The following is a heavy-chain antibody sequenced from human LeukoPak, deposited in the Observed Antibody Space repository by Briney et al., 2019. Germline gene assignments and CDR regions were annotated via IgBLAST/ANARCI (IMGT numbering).Heavy chain of an antibody. J-gene: IGHJ4*02. CDR2: ILYDGSNK. CDR3: ANSEIQQIDY. Sequence: GGSLRLSCAAYGFTFSSYGMHWVRQAQGKGMEWVAFILYDGSNKYYADSVKGRFTISRDNSKNTLYLQMNSLRAEDTAVYYCANSEIQQIDYWGQGTLVTVSS. CDR1: GFTFSSYG. V-gene: IGHV3-30*02. D-gene: IGHD1-14*01.